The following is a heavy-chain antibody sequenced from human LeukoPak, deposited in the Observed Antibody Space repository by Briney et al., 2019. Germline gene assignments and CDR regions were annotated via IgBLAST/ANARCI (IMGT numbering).Heavy chain of an antibody. CDR2: IRYDGGNK. CDR1: GFTFSSYG. Sequence: PGGSLRLSCAASGFTFSSYGMHWVRQAPGNGLEWPAFIRYDGGNKYYADSVKGRFTISRDNSKNTLYLQMNSLRAEDTAVYYCAKALVVVAATYYYYYMDVWGKGTTVTVSS. CDR3: AKALVVVAATYYYYYMDV. J-gene: IGHJ6*03. V-gene: IGHV3-30*02. D-gene: IGHD2-15*01.